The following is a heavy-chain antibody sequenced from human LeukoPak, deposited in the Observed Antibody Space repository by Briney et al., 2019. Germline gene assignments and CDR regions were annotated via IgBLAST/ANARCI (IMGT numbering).Heavy chain of an antibody. J-gene: IGHJ5*02. D-gene: IGHD6-13*01. V-gene: IGHV1-2*02. CDR2: INPNSGGT. CDR1: GYTFTSYG. CDR3: ARDGIAAAGSEFDP. Sequence: GASVKVSCTASGYTFTSYGISWVRQAPGQGLEWMGWINPNSGGTNYAQKFQGRVTMTRDTSISTAYMELSRLRSDDTAVYYCARDGIAAAGSEFDPWGQGTLVTVSS.